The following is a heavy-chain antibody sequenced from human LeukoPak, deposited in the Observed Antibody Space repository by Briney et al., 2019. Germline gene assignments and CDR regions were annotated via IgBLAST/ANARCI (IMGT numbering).Heavy chain of an antibody. D-gene: IGHD2-15*01. CDR2: IYGSDDKT. J-gene: IGHJ5*02. Sequence: TGGSLRLSCVASGITFSNYAMSWVRQAPGKGLELVSGIYGSDDKTVYGDAVKGRFTISRDNSKNTLYLQMNSLRADDTAVYYCAKTQGYYDAWGQGALVTVSS. V-gene: IGHV3-23*01. CDR1: GITFSNYA. CDR3: AKTQGYYDA.